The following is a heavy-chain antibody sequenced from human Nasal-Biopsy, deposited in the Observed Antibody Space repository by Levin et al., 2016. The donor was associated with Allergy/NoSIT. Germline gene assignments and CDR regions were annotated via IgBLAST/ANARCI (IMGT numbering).Heavy chain of an antibody. CDR1: GYTFTDYY. CDR2: INPNSGDT. CDR3: ARSPTEQGELSLDQTYVDS. D-gene: IGHD3-16*02. V-gene: IGHV1-2*02. J-gene: IGHJ4*02. Sequence: ASVKVSCKASGYTFTDYYMNWVRQAPGQGLEWMGWINPNSGDTNYAQKFQGRVTMTRDTSISTAYMELSRLRSDDTAVYYCARSPTEQGELSLDQTYVDSWGQGTLVTVSS.